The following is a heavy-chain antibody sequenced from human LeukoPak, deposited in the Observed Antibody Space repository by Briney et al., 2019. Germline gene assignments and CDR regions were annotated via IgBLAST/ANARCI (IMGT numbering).Heavy chain of an antibody. J-gene: IGHJ4*02. D-gene: IGHD4-23*01. V-gene: IGHV3-30*03. CDR1: GFTFSSYG. CDR2: ISYDGSNK. CDR3: ARGPTRGNSFDY. Sequence: GRSLRLSCAASGFTFSSYGMHWVRQAPGRGLEWVAVISYDGSNKYYADSVKGRFTISRDNSKNTLYLQMNSLRAEDTAVYYCARGPTRGNSFDYWGQGTLVTVSS.